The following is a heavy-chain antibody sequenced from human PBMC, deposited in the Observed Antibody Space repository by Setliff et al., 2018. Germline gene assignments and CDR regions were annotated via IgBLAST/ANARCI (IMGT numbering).Heavy chain of an antibody. J-gene: IGHJ4*02. D-gene: IGHD3-10*01. CDR3: ARQPSSGSYYNPLPDYFDY. CDR2: INYSGDS. CDR1: GDSITSYY. V-gene: IGHV4-59*13. Sequence: SETLSLTCTVSGDSITSYYWSWIRQSPLKGLEWIGYINYSGDSNYNHSLKSRVTMSVDTSKNQFSLNLRSVTAADTAVYYCARQPSSGSYYNPLPDYFDYWGQGTLVTVSS.